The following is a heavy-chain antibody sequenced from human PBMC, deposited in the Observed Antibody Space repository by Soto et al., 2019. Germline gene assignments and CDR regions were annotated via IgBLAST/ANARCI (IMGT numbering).Heavy chain of an antibody. CDR1: GDSMTNYY. Sequence: SETLSLTCTVSGDSMTNYYWSWIRQPPGKGLEWIGYIYYSGSINYNPSLKSRVTMSVDTSKNQFSLTLNSVTAADTATYYCARGGISHWAYFYYMDVWDRGTTVTVSS. CDR3: ARGGISHWAYFYYMDV. D-gene: IGHD2-21*01. V-gene: IGHV4-59*12. J-gene: IGHJ6*03. CDR2: IYYSGSI.